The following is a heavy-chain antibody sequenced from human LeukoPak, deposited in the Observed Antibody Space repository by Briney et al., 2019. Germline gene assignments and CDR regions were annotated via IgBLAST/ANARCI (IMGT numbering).Heavy chain of an antibody. V-gene: IGHV3-7*01. J-gene: IGHJ1*01. CDR2: IKQDGSEK. Sequence: PGGSLRLSCAASGFTFNTYTMNWVRQAPGKGLEWVANIKQDGSEKYYVDSVKGRFTISRDNAKNSLYLQMNSLRAEDTAVYYCARGLVDFQHWGQGTLVTVSS. CDR3: ARGLVDFQH. D-gene: IGHD3-9*01. CDR1: GFTFNTYT.